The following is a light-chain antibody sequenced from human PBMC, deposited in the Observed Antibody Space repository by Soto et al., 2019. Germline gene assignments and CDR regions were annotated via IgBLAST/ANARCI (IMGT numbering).Light chain of an antibody. V-gene: IGKV1-8*01. CDR3: QQYYSYPYT. CDR1: QGISSY. J-gene: IGKJ2*01. Sequence: AIRMTQSPSSFSASTGDRVTITCRASQGISSYLAWYQQKPGKAPKLLIYAASTLQSGVPSRFSCSVSGTDFTFNISCLQFEDFATYYCQQYYSYPYTFGYGMKLEIK. CDR2: AAS.